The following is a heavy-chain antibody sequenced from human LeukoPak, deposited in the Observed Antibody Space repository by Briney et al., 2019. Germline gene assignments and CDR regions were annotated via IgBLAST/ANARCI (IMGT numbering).Heavy chain of an antibody. CDR3: AELGITMIGGV. Sequence: PGGSLRLSCAASGFTFDDYAMHWVRQPPGKGLEWVSGISWNSGSIVYADSVKGRFTISRDNAKNSLYLQMNSLRAEDTAVYYCAELGITMIGGVWGKGTTVTISS. D-gene: IGHD3-10*02. CDR1: GFTFDDYA. CDR2: ISWNSGSI. V-gene: IGHV3-9*01. J-gene: IGHJ6*04.